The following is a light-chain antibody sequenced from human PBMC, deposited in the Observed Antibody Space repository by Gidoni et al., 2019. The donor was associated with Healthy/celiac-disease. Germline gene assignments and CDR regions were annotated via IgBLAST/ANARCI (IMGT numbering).Light chain of an antibody. V-gene: IGKV1-39*01. CDR3: QHSYSTPVT. J-gene: IGKJ1*01. Sequence: DIQMTQSPSSLSASVGDRVTITCRASQSISSYFNWYQQKPGKAPKLLIYAASSLQSGVPSRFSGSGSRTDFTLTISSLQPEDFATYCCQHSYSTPVTFGQGTKVEIK. CDR1: QSISSY. CDR2: AAS.